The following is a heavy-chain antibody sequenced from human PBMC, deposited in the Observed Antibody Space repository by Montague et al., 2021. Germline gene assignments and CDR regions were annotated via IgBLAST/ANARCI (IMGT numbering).Heavy chain of an antibody. Sequence: SLRLSCAASGFTFRNSAMHWVRQAPGKGLEWVAATSNDGTFKCYVDSVKGRFTISRDNSMNTLYLQMNSLRPEDTAVYYCAKPIVPTGTWFFDLWGRGILVTVSS. D-gene: IGHD1-1*01. CDR3: AKPIVPTGTWFFDL. V-gene: IGHV3-30*18. J-gene: IGHJ2*01. CDR1: GFTFRNSA. CDR2: TSNDGTFK.